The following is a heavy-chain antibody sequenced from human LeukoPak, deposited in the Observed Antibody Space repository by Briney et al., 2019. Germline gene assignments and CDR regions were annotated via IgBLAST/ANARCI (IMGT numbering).Heavy chain of an antibody. J-gene: IGHJ4*02. Sequence: GGSLRLSCAASGFTFSIYAMSWVRQAPGKGLEWVSAISGGGGSTYYADSVKGRFAISRDNSKNTLYLQMSSLRADDTAVYYCAKNDRIAVAGTLLGWGQGTLVTVSS. CDR2: ISGGGGST. CDR3: AKNDRIAVAGTLLG. CDR1: GFTFSIYA. D-gene: IGHD6-19*01. V-gene: IGHV3-23*01.